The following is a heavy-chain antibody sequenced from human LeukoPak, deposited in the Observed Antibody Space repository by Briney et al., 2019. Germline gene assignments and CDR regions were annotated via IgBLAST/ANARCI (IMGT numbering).Heavy chain of an antibody. V-gene: IGHV3-30-3*01. J-gene: IGHJ3*02. D-gene: IGHD4-11*01. CDR2: ISYDGSNK. CDR3: ARDGDYRDAFDI. Sequence: GGSLRLSCAASGFTFSSYAMHWVRQAPGKGLEWVAVISYDGSNKYYADSVKGRFTNSRDNSKNTLYLQMNSLRAEDTAVYYCARDGDYRDAFDIWGQGTMVTVSS. CDR1: GFTFSSYA.